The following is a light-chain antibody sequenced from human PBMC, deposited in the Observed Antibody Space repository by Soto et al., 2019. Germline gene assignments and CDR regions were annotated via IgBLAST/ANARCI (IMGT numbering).Light chain of an antibody. CDR3: QQYGSSPDT. Sequence: DIVLTHSPGTLSLSPGERATLSCRASQSVSSSYLAWYQQKPGQAPRLLIYGASSRATGIPDRFSGSGSGTDFTLTISRLEPDDLAAYYCQQYGSSPDTFGQGTRMEIK. CDR1: QSVSSSY. J-gene: IGKJ5*01. CDR2: GAS. V-gene: IGKV3-20*01.